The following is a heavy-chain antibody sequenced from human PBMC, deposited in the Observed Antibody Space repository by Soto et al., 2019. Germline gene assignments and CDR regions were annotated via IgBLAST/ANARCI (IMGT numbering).Heavy chain of an antibody. V-gene: IGHV1-69*13. J-gene: IGHJ6*02. CDR2: VIPIFGTA. CDR3: ASCYFGLYYYYGMDV. D-gene: IGHD2-21*02. CDR1: GGTFSSYA. Sequence: ASVKVSCKASGGTFSSYAISWVRQAPGQGLEWMGGVIPIFGTANYAQKFQGRVTITADESTSTAYMELSSLRSEDTAVYYCASCYFGLYYYYGMDVWGQGTTVTVSS.